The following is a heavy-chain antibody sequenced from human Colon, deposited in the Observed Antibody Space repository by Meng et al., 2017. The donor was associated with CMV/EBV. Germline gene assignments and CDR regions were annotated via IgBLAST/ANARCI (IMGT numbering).Heavy chain of an antibody. J-gene: IGHJ4*02. V-gene: IGHV3-53*01. Sequence: GESLKISCAVSGFTVANNFMTWVRQAPGKGLEWVSLSYNDGSTYYADSVKGRFTISRDTAKNTVSLQMSSLRGEDTAVYYCAKVGRGVLYYFDYWGQGTLVTVSS. CDR2: SYNDGST. CDR3: AKVGRGVLYYFDY. CDR1: GFTVANNF. D-gene: IGHD3-10*01.